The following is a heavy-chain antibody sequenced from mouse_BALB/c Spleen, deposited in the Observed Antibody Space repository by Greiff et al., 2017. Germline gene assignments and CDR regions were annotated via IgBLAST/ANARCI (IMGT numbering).Heavy chain of an antibody. V-gene: IGHV1S81*02. Sequence: QVQLQQSGAELVKPGASVKLSCKASGYTFTSYYMYWVKQRPGQGLEWIGEINPSNGGTNFNEKFKNKASLTVDKSSNTAYMQLSSLTSDDSAVYYCTRGNYGNWFAYWGQGTLVTVSA. J-gene: IGHJ3*01. CDR3: TRGNYGNWFAY. CDR1: GYTFTSYY. D-gene: IGHD2-1*01. CDR2: INPSNGGT.